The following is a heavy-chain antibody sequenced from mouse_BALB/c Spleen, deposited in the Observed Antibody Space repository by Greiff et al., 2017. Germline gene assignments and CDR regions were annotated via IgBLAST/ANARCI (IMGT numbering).Heavy chain of an antibody. CDR2: INPGSGGT. V-gene: IGHV1-54*01. CDR1: GYAFTNYL. D-gene: IGHD1-3*01. CDR3: ALNFYFDY. J-gene: IGHJ2*01. Sequence: QVQLKESGAELVRPGTSVKVSCKASGYAFTNYLIEWVKQRPGQGLEWIGVINPGSGGTNYNEKFKGKATLTADKSSSTAYMQLSSLTSEDSAVYYCALNFYFDYWGQGTTLTVSS.